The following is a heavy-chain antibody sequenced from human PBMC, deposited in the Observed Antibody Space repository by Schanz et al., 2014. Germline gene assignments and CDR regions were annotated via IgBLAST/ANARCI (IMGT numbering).Heavy chain of an antibody. CDR1: GGTFSTYP. CDR2: ISPYNGNT. D-gene: IGHD6-19*01. J-gene: IGHJ4*02. V-gene: IGHV1-18*04. Sequence: QVQLVQSGAEVKKPGSSMKVSCKASGGTFSTYPINWLRQAPGQGLEWMGWISPYNGNTNYAQKLQGRVSMTADTSTSTAYMDLRSLRADDTAVYYCARGGYSRGWCDRDIAHIDYWGQGTLVTVSS. CDR3: ARGGYSRGWCDRDIAHIDY.